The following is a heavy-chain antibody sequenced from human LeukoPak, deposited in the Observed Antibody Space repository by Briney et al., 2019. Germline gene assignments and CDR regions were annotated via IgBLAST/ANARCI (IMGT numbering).Heavy chain of an antibody. V-gene: IGHV1-69*13. J-gene: IGHJ4*02. D-gene: IGHD3-10*01. CDR1: GGTFSSYA. CDR3: ARAPMVRGVITIIDY. Sequence: SVTVSCKASGGTFSSYAISWVRQAPGQGLEWMGGIIPIFGTANYAQKFQGRVTITADESTSTAYMELSSLRSEDTAVYYCARAPMVRGVITIIDYWGQGTLVTVSS. CDR2: IIPIFGTA.